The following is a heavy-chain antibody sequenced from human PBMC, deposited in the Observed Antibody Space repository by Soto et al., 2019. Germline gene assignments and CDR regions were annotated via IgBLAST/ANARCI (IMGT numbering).Heavy chain of an antibody. CDR1: GGSISSGGYY. J-gene: IGHJ5*02. CDR3: ARGAGIVVVPDTINWFDP. V-gene: IGHV4-31*03. D-gene: IGHD2-2*01. Sequence: SETLSLTCTVSGGSISSGGYYWSWIRQHPGKGLEWIGYIYYSGSTYYNPSLKSRVTISVDTSKNQFSLKLSSVTAAETAVYYCARGAGIVVVPDTINWFDPWGQGTLVTVSS. CDR2: IYYSGST.